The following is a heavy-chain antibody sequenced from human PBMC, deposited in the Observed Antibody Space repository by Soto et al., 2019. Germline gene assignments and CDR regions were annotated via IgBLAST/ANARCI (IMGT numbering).Heavy chain of an antibody. J-gene: IGHJ1*01. CDR2: IYSGGST. Sequence: EVQLVESGGGLIQPGGSLRLSCAASGFTVSSNYMSWVRQAPGKGLEWVSVIYSGGSTYYADSVKGRFTISRDNSKTTLYLQMNSLSAEDTAVYYSARDRVESGYPEYFQHWGQGTLVTVSS. V-gene: IGHV3-53*01. CDR1: GFTVSSNY. D-gene: IGHD3-22*01. CDR3: ARDRVESGYPEYFQH.